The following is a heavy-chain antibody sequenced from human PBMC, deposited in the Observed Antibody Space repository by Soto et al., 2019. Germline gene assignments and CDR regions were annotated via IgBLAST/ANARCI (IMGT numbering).Heavy chain of an antibody. Sequence: PSETLSLTCTVSGGSISSGGYCWSWIRQHPGKGLEWIGCISNSGSTYYNSSLKSRVTISVDTSENQFSLKLTSVTDADTAVYYCARGVLVWGQGTLVTVSS. CDR2: ISNSGST. CDR1: GGSISSGGYC. CDR3: ARGVLV. V-gene: IGHV4-31*03. J-gene: IGHJ4*02.